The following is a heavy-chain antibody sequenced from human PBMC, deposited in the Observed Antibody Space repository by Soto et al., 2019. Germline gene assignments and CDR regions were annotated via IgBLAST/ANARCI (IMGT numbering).Heavy chain of an antibody. D-gene: IGHD2-15*01. CDR2: ISAYNGNT. J-gene: IGHJ5*02. Sequence: ASVKVSCKASGYTFTSYGISWVRQAPGQGLEWMGWISAYNGNTNYAQKLQGRVTMTTDTSTSTAYMELRSLRSDDTAVYYCARDLLDCSGGSCYSGWFDPSGQGTLVTVPS. CDR3: ARDLLDCSGGSCYSGWFDP. CDR1: GYTFTSYG. V-gene: IGHV1-18*01.